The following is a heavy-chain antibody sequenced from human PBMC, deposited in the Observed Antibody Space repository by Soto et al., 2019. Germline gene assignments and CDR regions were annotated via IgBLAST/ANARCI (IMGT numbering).Heavy chain of an antibody. CDR1: GFTFSDYY. D-gene: IGHD3-3*01. CDR3: ASDVPGDGSIFGVVYYGMDV. V-gene: IGHV3-11*01. CDR2: ISSSGSTI. Sequence: QVQLVESGGGLVKPGGSLRLSCAASGFTFSDYYMSWIRQAPGKGLEWVSYISSSGSTIYYADSVKGRFTISRDNSKNSLYLPMNSMRAEDTDVYYCASDVPGDGSIFGVVYYGMDVWGQGTTVTVSS. J-gene: IGHJ6*02.